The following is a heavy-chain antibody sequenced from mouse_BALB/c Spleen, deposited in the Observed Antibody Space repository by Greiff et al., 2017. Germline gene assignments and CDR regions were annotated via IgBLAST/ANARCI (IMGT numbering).Heavy chain of an antibody. CDR3: TRTGYFDV. CDR2: INPSNGGT. J-gene: IGHJ1*01. D-gene: IGHD3-3*01. V-gene: IGHV1S16*01. CDR1: GYTFTSYY. Sequence: QVQLQQSGADLVKPGASVKLSCKASGYTFTSYYMYWVKQRPGQGLEWIGEINPSNGGTNFNEKFKSKATLTVDKSSSTAYMQLSSLTSEDSAVYYCTRTGYFDVWGAGTTVTVSS.